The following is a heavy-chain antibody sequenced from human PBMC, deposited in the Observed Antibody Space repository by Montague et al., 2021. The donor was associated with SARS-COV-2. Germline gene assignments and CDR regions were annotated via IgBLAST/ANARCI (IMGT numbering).Heavy chain of an antibody. V-gene: IGHV3-7*01. J-gene: IGHJ5*02. Sequence: SLRLSCAASGSTISSYWMSWVRQAPGKGLEWVANIRQDGRDKYYLASVRGRFTIFRDNAKNSLYLQMNSLTAEDTGVYYCTRDRDYGDYLNWFNPWGQGTLVTVSS. CDR3: TRDRDYGDYLNWFNP. CDR1: GSTISSYW. CDR2: IRQDGRDK. D-gene: IGHD4-17*01.